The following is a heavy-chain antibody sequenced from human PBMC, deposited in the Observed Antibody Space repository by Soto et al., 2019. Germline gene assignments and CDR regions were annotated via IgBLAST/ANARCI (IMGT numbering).Heavy chain of an antibody. D-gene: IGHD4-17*01. CDR3: ARRRSTVTTPWFYHGMDV. V-gene: IGHV3-33*01. Sequence: GGSLRLSCTASGFAFSDYGMHWVRQAPGKGLEWVAIIFYDGSHKYYADSVKGRLTISRDNSRNTVELQMNSLRAEDTATYFCARRRSTVTTPWFYHGMDVWGRGTTVTVSS. CDR1: GFAFSDYG. J-gene: IGHJ6*02. CDR2: IFYDGSHK.